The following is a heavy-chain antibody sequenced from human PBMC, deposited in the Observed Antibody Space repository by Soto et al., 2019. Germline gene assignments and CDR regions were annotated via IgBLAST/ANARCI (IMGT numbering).Heavy chain of an antibody. CDR2: ISNSGGNT. J-gene: IGHJ4*02. Sequence: GGSLRLSCTDSGFTFSSYAMTWVRQAPGKGLEWVSAISNSGGNTYYADSVRGRFTISRDNSKNTLYLQMNSLRAEDTAIYYCAKDYYFDYWGQGTLVTVSS. V-gene: IGHV3-23*01. CDR1: GFTFSSYA. CDR3: AKDYYFDY.